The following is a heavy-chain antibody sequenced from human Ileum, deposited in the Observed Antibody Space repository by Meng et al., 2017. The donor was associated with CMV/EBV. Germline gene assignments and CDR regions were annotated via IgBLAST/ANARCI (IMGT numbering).Heavy chain of an antibody. Sequence: SETLSLTCTVSGGSISSGDYYWSWIHQPPGKGLEWIGYIYYSGSTYYNPSLKSRVTISVDTSKNQFSLKLSSVTAADTAVYYCAREGSWRAFDYWGQGTLVTVSS. CDR3: AREGSWRAFDY. V-gene: IGHV4-30-4*08. D-gene: IGHD1-1*01. CDR1: GGSISSGDYY. J-gene: IGHJ4*02. CDR2: IYYSGST.